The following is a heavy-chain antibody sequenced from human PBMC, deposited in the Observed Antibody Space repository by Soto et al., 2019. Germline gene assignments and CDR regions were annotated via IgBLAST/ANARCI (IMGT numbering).Heavy chain of an antibody. CDR1: GYTFTSYY. Sequence: QVQLVQSEAEVKKPGASVKVSCKASGYTFTSYYMHWVREAPGQGLEWMGIINPSGGSKSYAQKFHGRVTMTRDTSTSTFYMELRSPRSEDTAVYYCARSAIIAGRFDYWGQGTLVTVSS. CDR3: ARSAIIAGRFDY. V-gene: IGHV1-46*01. D-gene: IGHD6-13*01. J-gene: IGHJ4*02. CDR2: INPSGGSK.